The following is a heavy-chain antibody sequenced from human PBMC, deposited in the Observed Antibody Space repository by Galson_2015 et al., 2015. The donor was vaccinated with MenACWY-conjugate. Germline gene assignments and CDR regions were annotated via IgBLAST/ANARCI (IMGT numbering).Heavy chain of an antibody. D-gene: IGHD6-13*01. Sequence: SLRLSCAASGFTFSSYWMHRVRHGPGKGLVWVSRINSDGSSTNYADSVKGRFTISRDNAKNTLYLQMNSLRAEDTAVYYCARGGQGLEAAEDNWFDPWGQGTLVTVSS. CDR3: ARGGQGLEAAEDNWFDP. V-gene: IGHV3-74*01. CDR2: INSDGSST. CDR1: GFTFSSYW. J-gene: IGHJ5*02.